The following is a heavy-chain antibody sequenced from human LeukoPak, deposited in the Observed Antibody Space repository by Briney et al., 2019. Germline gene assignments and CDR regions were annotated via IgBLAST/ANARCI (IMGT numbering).Heavy chain of an antibody. V-gene: IGHV3-30*04. J-gene: IGHJ6*02. CDR3: ARDPLPPSADPQYRHYGMDV. D-gene: IGHD5-18*01. Sequence: GGSLRLSCAASGFTFSTYTMHWVRQAPGKGLEWVAVISYDGSNYYYTDSVKGRFTISRENSKNTLYLQMNSLRPEDTAVYFCARDPLPPSADPQYRHYGMDVWGQGTTVTVSS. CDR2: ISYDGSNY. CDR1: GFTFSTYT.